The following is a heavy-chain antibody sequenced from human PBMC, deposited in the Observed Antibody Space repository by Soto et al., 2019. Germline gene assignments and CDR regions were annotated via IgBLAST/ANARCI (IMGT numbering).Heavy chain of an antibody. D-gene: IGHD3-10*01. CDR3: ARGLLWFGELYNWFDP. V-gene: IGHV1-2*02. CDR2: INPNSGGT. CDR1: GYTFTGYY. Sequence: QVQLVQSGAEVKKPGASVKVSCKASGYTFTGYYMHWVRHAPGQGLEWMGWINPNSGGTNYAQKFQGRVTMTRDTSISTAYMELSRLRSDDTAVYYCARGLLWFGELYNWFDPWGQGTLVTVSS. J-gene: IGHJ5*02.